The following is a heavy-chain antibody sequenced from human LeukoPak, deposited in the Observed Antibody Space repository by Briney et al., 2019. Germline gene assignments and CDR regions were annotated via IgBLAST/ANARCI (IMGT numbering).Heavy chain of an antibody. CDR3: ARSTITMVRGVIPPAYY. J-gene: IGHJ4*02. Sequence: GGSLRLSCAVSGFTFSSYAMSWVRQAPGKGLEWVSAISGSGGSTYYADSVKGRFTISRDNSKNTLYLQMNSLRAEDTAVYYCARSTITMVRGVIPPAYYWGQGTLVTVSS. D-gene: IGHD3-10*01. V-gene: IGHV3-23*01. CDR2: ISGSGGST. CDR1: GFTFSSYA.